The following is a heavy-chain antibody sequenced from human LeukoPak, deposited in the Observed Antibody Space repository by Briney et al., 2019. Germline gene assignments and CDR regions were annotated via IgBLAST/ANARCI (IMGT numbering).Heavy chain of an antibody. CDR3: TTERSGSSPN. CDR1: GFTFSNSG. J-gene: IGHJ4*02. Sequence: GGSLRLSCAASGFTFSNSGMSWVRQAPGKGLEWVSAISGSGGSTYYADSVKGRFTISRDNSKNTLYLQMNSLKTEDTALYYCTTERSGSSPNWGQGTLVTVSS. CDR2: ISGSGGST. D-gene: IGHD1-26*01. V-gene: IGHV3-23*01.